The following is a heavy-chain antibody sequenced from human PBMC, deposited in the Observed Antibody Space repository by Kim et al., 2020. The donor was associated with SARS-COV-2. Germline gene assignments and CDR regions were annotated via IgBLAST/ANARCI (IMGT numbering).Heavy chain of an antibody. V-gene: IGHV3-64D*09. J-gene: IGHJ4*02. D-gene: IGHD6-19*01. CDR1: GFPFSSYA. CDR2: ISSNGGST. CDR3: VKGPPRGIAVAATFDY. Sequence: GGSLRLSCSASGFPFSSYAMHWVRQAPGKGLEYVSAISSNGGSTYYADSVKGRFTISRDNSKNTLYLQMSSLRAEDTAVYYCVKGPPRGIAVAATFDYWGQGTLVTVSS.